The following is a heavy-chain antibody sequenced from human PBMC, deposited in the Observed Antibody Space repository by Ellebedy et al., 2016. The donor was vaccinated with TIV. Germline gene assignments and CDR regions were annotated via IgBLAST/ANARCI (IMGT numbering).Heavy chain of an antibody. CDR2: IYYSGTT. CDR1: GGSTSSSAYY. V-gene: IGHV4-39*01. Sequence: SETLSLTXTVSGGSTSSSAYYWGWIRQPPGKGLEWIGTIYYSGTTYYNPSLKRRVTISVDTSKSRFSLKLSSVTAADTAVYYCARHVDTDVVPDPSFYFDYWGQGALVTVSS. CDR3: ARHVDTDVVPDPSFYFDY. D-gene: IGHD2-2*01. J-gene: IGHJ4*02.